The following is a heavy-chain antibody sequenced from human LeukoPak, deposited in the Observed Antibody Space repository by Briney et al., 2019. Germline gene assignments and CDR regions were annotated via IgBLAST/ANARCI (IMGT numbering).Heavy chain of an antibody. Sequence: GGSLRLSCAASGFTFSSYAMSWVRQAPGKGLEWVAFIRYDGSNKYYADSVKGRFTISRDNSKNTLYLQMNSLRAEDTAVYYCAKNPGFAAGTPMDVWGKGTTVTVSS. CDR2: IRYDGSNK. CDR1: GFTFSSYA. V-gene: IGHV3-30*02. J-gene: IGHJ6*03. CDR3: AKNPGFAAGTPMDV. D-gene: IGHD6-13*01.